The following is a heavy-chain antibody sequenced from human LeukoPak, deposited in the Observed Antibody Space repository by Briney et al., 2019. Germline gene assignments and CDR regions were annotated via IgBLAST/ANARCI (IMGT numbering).Heavy chain of an antibody. CDR1: GYTFTGYY. V-gene: IGHV1-2*02. J-gene: IGHJ4*02. CDR2: INPNSGGT. CDR3: ARELRRSGSRRDGYNYLDY. Sequence: ASVKVSCKASGYTFTGYYMHWVRQAPGQGLEWMGWINPNSGGTNYAQKFQGRVTMTRDTSISTAYMELSRLRSDDTAVYYCARELRRSGSRRDGYNYLDYWGQGTLVTVSS. D-gene: IGHD5-24*01.